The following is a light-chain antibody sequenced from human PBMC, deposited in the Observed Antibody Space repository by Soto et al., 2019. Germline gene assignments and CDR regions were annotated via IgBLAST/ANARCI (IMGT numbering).Light chain of an antibody. Sequence: DIQMTQSPSTLSASVGDRVTITCRASQSISSWLAWYQQKPGKAPKLLIYDASSLESGVPSRFSGSGSGTEFTLTISSLQPDDFATYYCQRYNSYLITFGQRTRLEIK. CDR3: QRYNSYLIT. J-gene: IGKJ5*01. CDR1: QSISSW. CDR2: DAS. V-gene: IGKV1-5*01.